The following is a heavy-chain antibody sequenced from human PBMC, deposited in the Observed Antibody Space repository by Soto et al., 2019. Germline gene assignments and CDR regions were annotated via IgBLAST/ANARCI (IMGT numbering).Heavy chain of an antibody. CDR3: ARGSWDDVSGHYYMDV. V-gene: IGHV6-1*01. Sequence: SQTLSLTCDISGDSVSSNSAGWNWIRQTPSRGLEWLGRTYYKSKWYYTYAASVKSRITVSPDTSKNQFSLQLTSVTPKDTAVYYCARGSWDDVSGHYYMDVWDKGSKVTVSS. CDR1: GDSVSSNSAG. D-gene: IGHD1-1*01. CDR2: TYYKSKWYY. J-gene: IGHJ6*03.